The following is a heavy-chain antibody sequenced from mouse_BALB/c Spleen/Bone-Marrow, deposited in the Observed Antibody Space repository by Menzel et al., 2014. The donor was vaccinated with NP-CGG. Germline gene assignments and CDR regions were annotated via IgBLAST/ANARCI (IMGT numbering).Heavy chain of an antibody. CDR3: ATRGARDNGMHY. CDR1: GFNIEDTY. CDR2: IDPASDNI. Sequence: VQLQQSGAELVKPGASVKLSCTASGFNIEDTYIHWVKQRPEQGLDWIGRIDPASDNIKYDPKFQDKATISADTSSNTAYLQLSSLTSEDTAVYYCATRGARDNGMHYWGQGTLVTVSA. V-gene: IGHV14-3*02. J-gene: IGHJ3*01. D-gene: IGHD3-1*01.